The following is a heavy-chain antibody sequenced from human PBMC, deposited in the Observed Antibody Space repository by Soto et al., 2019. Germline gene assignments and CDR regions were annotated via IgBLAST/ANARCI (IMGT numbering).Heavy chain of an antibody. V-gene: IGHV4-59*01. D-gene: IGHD6-19*01. CDR1: GGSISSYY. CDR2: IYYSGST. CDR3: ARIRGGYSSGWYYFDY. Sequence: SETLSLTCTVSGGSISSYYWSWIRQPPGKGLEWIGYIYYSGSTNYNPSLKSRVTTSVDTSKNQFSLKLSSVTAADTAVYYCARIRGGYSSGWYYFDYWGQGTLVTVSS. J-gene: IGHJ4*02.